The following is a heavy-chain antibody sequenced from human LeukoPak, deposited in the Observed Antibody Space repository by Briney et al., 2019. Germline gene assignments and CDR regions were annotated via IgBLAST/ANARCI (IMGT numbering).Heavy chain of an antibody. Sequence: GGSLRLPCATSGFTFSTSTMTWVRQAPGKGLEWVSTINSSGGSTYYALSVRGRFTISRDNSKNTLYLHMNNLRAEDTAVYYCEPPLQFLQSWGLGTLVIVSS. V-gene: IGHV3-23*01. CDR3: EPPLQFLQS. J-gene: IGHJ5*02. CDR2: INSSGGST. D-gene: IGHD3-3*01. CDR1: GFTFSTST.